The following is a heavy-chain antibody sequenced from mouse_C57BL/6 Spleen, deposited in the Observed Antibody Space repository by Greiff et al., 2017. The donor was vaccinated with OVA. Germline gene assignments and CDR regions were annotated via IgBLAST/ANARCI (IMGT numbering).Heavy chain of an antibody. CDR1: GYTFTSYW. V-gene: IGHV1-53*01. CDR2: IDPSNGGT. D-gene: IGHD2-4*01. CDR3: ASRNDCGPMDD. J-gene: IGHJ4*01. Sequence: VQLQQPGAELVKPGASVKLSCKASGYTFTSYWMHWVKQRPGRGLEWIGNIDPSNGGTKYNEKFKSKATLTVDKPSRTAYMQLSSLKSEDAAVYYCASRNDCGPMDDWGQGTPVTVSA.